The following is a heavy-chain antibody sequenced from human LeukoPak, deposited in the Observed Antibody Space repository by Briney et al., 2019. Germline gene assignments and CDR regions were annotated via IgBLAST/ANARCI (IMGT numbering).Heavy chain of an antibody. CDR1: GFTFGDDP. Sequence: GGSLRLSCRASGFTFGDDPMSWFRQAPGKGLEWVTSIRSKRYGGTTDYAASVKGRFTISRDDSKSIAHLQMNSLKTEDTAVYYCTRSESGTYKGGFDFWGQGTLVTVSS. D-gene: IGHD1-26*01. V-gene: IGHV3-49*03. CDR3: TRSESGTYKGGFDF. CDR2: IRSKRYGGTT. J-gene: IGHJ4*02.